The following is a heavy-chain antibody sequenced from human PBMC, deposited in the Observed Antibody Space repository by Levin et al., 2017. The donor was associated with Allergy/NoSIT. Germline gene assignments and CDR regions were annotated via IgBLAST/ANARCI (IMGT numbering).Heavy chain of an antibody. CDR1: GYSFTSYW. J-gene: IGHJ6*02. V-gene: IGHV5-51*01. CDR2: IYPGDSDT. CDR3: ARQRGRERITIVGPDYGMDV. Sequence: LGESLKISCKGSGYSFTSYWIGWVRQMPGKGLEWMGIIYPGDSDTRYSPSFQGQVTISADKSISTAYLQWSSLKASDTAMYYCARQRGRERITIVGPDYGMDVWGQGTTVTVSS. D-gene: IGHD3-3*01.